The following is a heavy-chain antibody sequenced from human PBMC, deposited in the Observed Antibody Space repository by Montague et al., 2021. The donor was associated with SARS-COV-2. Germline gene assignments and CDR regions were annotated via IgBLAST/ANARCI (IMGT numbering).Heavy chain of an antibody. CDR1: GGSISSGSYY. CDR3: ARVSPYYYDRSGYYSGAFAI. V-gene: IGHV4-61*02. D-gene: IGHD3-22*01. J-gene: IGHJ3*02. CDR2: IYTSGST. Sequence: TLSLTCTVSGGSISSGSYYWSWIRQPAGKGLEWIGRIYTSGSTYYNSSHKSLVTISVDTSKNQFSLKLSSVTAADTAVYYCARVSPYYYDRSGYYSGAFAIWGQGTLVTVSS.